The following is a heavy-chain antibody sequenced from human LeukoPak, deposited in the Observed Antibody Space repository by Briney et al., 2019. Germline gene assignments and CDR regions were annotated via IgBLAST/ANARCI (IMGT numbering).Heavy chain of an antibody. CDR3: VRADVLRYFDWFDAFDI. V-gene: IGHV3-74*01. CDR1: GFTFSSYW. D-gene: IGHD3-9*01. J-gene: IGHJ3*02. Sequence: PGGSLRLSCAASGFTFSSYWMHWVRQAPGKGLVWVSRINRDGSSTRYADSVKGRFTISRDNAKNTLYLQMNSLRGEDTAVYYCVRADVLRYFDWFDAFDIWGQGTMVTVSS. CDR2: INRDGSST.